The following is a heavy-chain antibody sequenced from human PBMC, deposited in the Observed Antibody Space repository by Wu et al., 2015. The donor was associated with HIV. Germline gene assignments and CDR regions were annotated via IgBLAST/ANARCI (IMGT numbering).Heavy chain of an antibody. V-gene: IGHV1-2*02. CDR1: GYTFTGYY. CDR2: INPKSGDS. J-gene: IGHJ4*02. CDR3: ARGRGWHYDAFQY. D-gene: IGHD3-22*01. Sequence: QVQLVQSGIEVKKPGASMKVSCRASGYTFTGYYIHWVRQAPGQGLEWMGWINPKSGDSKPSQKFQDRVNMTRDTSIGTAFMELRKLTSDDTAVYYCARGRGWHYDAFQYWGQGSLVTVAS.